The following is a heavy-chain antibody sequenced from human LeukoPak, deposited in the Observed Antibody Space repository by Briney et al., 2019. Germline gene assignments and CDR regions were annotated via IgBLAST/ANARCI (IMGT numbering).Heavy chain of an antibody. CDR1: GYTLTELS. J-gene: IGHJ4*02. D-gene: IGHD3-22*01. V-gene: IGHV1-24*01. CDR3: ATGHRGGYYDSSGYYDLGY. CDR2: FDPEDGET. Sequence: ASVKVSCKVSGYTLTELSMHWVRQAPGKGLEWMGGFDPEDGETIYAQKFQGRVTMTEDTSTDTAYMELSSLRSEDTAVYYCATGHRGGYYDSSGYYDLGYWGQGTLVTVSP.